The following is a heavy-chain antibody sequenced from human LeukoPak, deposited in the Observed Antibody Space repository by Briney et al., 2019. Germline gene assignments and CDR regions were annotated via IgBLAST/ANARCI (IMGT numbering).Heavy chain of an antibody. CDR1: GYRFNSYW. J-gene: IGHJ6*03. Sequence: HGESLKISCKGSGYRFNSYWIGWVRQMPGKGLEWMGVIYPGDSDIRYSPSFQGHVTISADKSISTAYLQWSSLKASDTAMYYCARHLGGEFYYMDVWGEGTTVTVS. D-gene: IGHD3-16*01. CDR3: ARHLGGEFYYMDV. CDR2: IYPGDSDI. V-gene: IGHV5-51*01.